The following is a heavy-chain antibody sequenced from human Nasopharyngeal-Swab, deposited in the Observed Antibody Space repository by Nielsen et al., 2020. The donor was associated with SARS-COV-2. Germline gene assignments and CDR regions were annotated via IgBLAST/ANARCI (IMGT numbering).Heavy chain of an antibody. J-gene: IGHJ6*02. V-gene: IGHV3-9*01. CDR2: ISRNSGSI. Sequence: WIRQPPGKGLEWVSGISRNSGSIGYADSVKGRFTISRDNAKNSLYLQMNSLRAEDTALYYCAKGRSGWSYYGMDVWGQGTTVTVS. D-gene: IGHD6-19*01. CDR3: AKGRSGWSYYGMDV.